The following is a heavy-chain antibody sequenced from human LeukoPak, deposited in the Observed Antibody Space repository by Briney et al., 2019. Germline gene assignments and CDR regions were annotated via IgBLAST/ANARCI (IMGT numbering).Heavy chain of an antibody. Sequence: GGSLRLSCAASGFTFDDYTMHWVRQAPGKGLEWVSLISWDGGSTYYADSVKGRFTISRDNSKNTLYLQMNSLRAEDTAVYYCAKDLRTGYSSKWGQGTLVTVSS. J-gene: IGHJ4*02. CDR3: AKDLRTGYSSK. V-gene: IGHV3-43*01. CDR2: ISWDGGST. D-gene: IGHD6-13*01. CDR1: GFTFDDYT.